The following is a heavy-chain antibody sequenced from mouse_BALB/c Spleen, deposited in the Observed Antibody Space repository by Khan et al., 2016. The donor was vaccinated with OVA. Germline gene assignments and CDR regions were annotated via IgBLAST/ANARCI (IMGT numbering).Heavy chain of an antibody. V-gene: IGHV2-9*02. D-gene: IGHD1-3*01. CDR1: GFSLSNYG. CDR2: IWAGGST. CDR3: ARAFYNGAWFAY. J-gene: IGHJ3*01. Sequence: QVQLKESGPGLVAPSQTLSITCTVSGFSLSNYGVHWVRQPPGKGLEWLGVIWAGGSTNHNSALMSRLSISKDDSKSQVFLKMNSLQTDDTAMEYCARAFYNGAWFAYWGQGTLVTVSA.